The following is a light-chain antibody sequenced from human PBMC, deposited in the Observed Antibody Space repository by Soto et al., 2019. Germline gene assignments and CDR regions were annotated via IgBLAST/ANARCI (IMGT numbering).Light chain of an antibody. CDR1: SSDVGGYNY. Sequence: QSALTQPASVSGSPGQSITISCTGTSSDVGGYNYVSWYQQHPGEAPKLLIYEVRNRPSGVSLRFSGSKSGNTASLTISGLLPEDESDYYCSSYATSRTRPWVFGGGTKLTVL. V-gene: IGLV2-14*01. CDR3: SSYATSRTRPWV. CDR2: EVR. J-gene: IGLJ3*02.